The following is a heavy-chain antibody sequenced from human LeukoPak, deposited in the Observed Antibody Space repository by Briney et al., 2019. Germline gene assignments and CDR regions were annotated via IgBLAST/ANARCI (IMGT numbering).Heavy chain of an antibody. CDR2: IYHSGRT. CDR1: GASISSSNYY. D-gene: IGHD3-22*01. J-gene: IGHJ5*02. Sequence: SETLSLTCSVSGASISSSNYYWARIRQPPGKRLEWIGRIYHSGRTSYNPSHKSRVTISVDTSKNPFSLKLSSVTAADTAVYYCARHGTQKTTYYYDSSGSNNWFDPWGQGTLVTVSS. CDR3: ARHGTQKTTYYYDSSGSNNWFDP. V-gene: IGHV4-39*01.